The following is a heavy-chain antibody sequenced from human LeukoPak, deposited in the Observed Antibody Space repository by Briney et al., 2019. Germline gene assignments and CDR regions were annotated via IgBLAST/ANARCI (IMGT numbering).Heavy chain of an antibody. V-gene: IGHV3-21*01. CDR3: ARVWESYSSSPFDY. CDR1: GFTFSSYS. D-gene: IGHD6-6*01. J-gene: IGHJ4*02. Sequence: GGSLRLSCVASGFTFSSYSMNWVRQAPGKGLGWVSSISSSSSYIYYADSVKGRFTISRDNAKNSLYLQMNSLRAEGTAVYYCARVWESYSSSPFDYWGQGTLVTVSS. CDR2: ISSSSSYI.